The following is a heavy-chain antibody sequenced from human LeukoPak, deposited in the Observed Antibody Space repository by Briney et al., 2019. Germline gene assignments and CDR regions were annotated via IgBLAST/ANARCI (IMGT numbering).Heavy chain of an antibody. D-gene: IGHD5-24*01. CDR1: GFTFSTYA. J-gene: IGHJ4*02. V-gene: IGHV3-23*01. Sequence: GGSLRLSCAASGFTFSTYAMNWVRQAPGKGLEWISVIVGNGGGIYYADSVKGQFTIYLQMNSLRVEDTAIYYCVKDRQPDGRYNFDYWGQGTLVTVSS. CDR2: IVGNGGGI. CDR3: VKDRQPDGRYNFDY.